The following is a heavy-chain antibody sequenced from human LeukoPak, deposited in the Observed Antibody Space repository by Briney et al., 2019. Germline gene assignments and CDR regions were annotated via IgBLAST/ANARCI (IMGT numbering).Heavy chain of an antibody. D-gene: IGHD3-10*01. Sequence: GGSLRLSCAASGFTFSSYAMHWVRQAPGKGLEWVAVISYDGSNKYYADSVKGRFTISRDKSKNTLYLQMNSLRAEDTAVYYCARDRETEGSGSYYTYYYYGMDVWGQGTTVTVSS. J-gene: IGHJ6*02. V-gene: IGHV3-30-3*01. CDR1: GFTFSSYA. CDR2: ISYDGSNK. CDR3: ARDRETEGSGSYYTYYYYGMDV.